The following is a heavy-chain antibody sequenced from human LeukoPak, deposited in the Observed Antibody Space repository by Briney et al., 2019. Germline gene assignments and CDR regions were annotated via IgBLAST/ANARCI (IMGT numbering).Heavy chain of an antibody. D-gene: IGHD1-26*01. V-gene: IGHV3-11*01. CDR3: AREREWELNYFDY. CDR2: ISSSGSTI. Sequence: GGSLRLSCAASGFTFSDYYMSWIRQAPGKGLEWVSYISSSGSTIYYADSVKGRFTISRDNAKNSLYLQMNSLRAEDTAVYYCAREREWELNYFDYWGQGTLVTVSS. CDR1: GFTFSDYY. J-gene: IGHJ4*02.